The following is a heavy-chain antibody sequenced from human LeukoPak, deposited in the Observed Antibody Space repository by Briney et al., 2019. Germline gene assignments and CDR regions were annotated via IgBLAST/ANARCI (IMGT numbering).Heavy chain of an antibody. D-gene: IGHD2-15*01. Sequence: GESLKISCKGSGYSFTNYWIGWVRQMPGKGLEWMGIIYPGDSDTRYSPSFQGQVTISADKSISTAYPQWSSLKASDTAMYYCARARRGYCSGGSCYSGYFDYWGQGTLVTVSS. J-gene: IGHJ4*02. CDR1: GYSFTNYW. CDR2: IYPGDSDT. V-gene: IGHV5-51*01. CDR3: ARARRGYCSGGSCYSGYFDY.